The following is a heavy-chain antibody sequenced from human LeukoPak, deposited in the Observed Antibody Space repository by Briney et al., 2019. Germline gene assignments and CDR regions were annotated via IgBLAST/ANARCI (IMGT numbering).Heavy chain of an antibody. CDR2: INSDGSST. Sequence: PGGSLRLSCAASGFTFSSYWMHWVRQAPGKGLVWVSRINSDGSSTSYADSVKGRFTISRDNAKNTLYLQMNSLRAEDTAVYYCARDYHCSGGSCYSPGYNWFDPWGQGTLVTVSS. CDR3: ARDYHCSGGSCYSPGYNWFDP. V-gene: IGHV3-74*01. CDR1: GFTFSSYW. J-gene: IGHJ5*02. D-gene: IGHD2-15*01.